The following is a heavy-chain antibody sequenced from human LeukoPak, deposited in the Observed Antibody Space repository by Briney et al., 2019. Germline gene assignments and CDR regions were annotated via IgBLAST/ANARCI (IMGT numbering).Heavy chain of an antibody. D-gene: IGHD1-1*01. CDR3: AKSGGSGIVLSYMDF. Sequence: PGGSLRLSCAASGFAFSSYGMHWVRQAPGKGLEWVTFIRYDGSITYYADSVKGRFTISRDNSKNTLYLQMNSLRAEDTAVYYCAKSGGSGIVLSYMDFWGKGTTVTVSS. CDR1: GFAFSSYG. V-gene: IGHV3-30*02. CDR2: IRYDGSIT. J-gene: IGHJ6*03.